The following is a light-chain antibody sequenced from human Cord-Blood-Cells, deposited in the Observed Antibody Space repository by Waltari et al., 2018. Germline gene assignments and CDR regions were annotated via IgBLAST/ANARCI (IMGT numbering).Light chain of an antibody. V-gene: IGLV2-14*01. CDR1: SSDVGGYNY. Sequence: QSALTQPASVSGSPGQSITISCTGTSSDVGGYNYVSWYQQQPGKAPKLMLYDVSNRPSGGSNRFSGSKSGNTASLTISGLQAEDEADYYCSSYTSSSTLVFGGGTKLTVL. CDR3: SSYTSSSTLV. J-gene: IGLJ2*01. CDR2: DVS.